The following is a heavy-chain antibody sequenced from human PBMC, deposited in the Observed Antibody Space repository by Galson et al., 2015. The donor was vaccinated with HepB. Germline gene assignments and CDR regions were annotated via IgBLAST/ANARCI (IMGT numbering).Heavy chain of an antibody. D-gene: IGHD6-19*01. CDR2: ISSQGVST. CDR1: GFTFSSYA. Sequence: SLRLSCAASGFTFSSYAMSWVRQAPGKGLEYVSGISSQGVSTYYANSVKGRFTISRDNSKNTVYLQMGSLRAEDMAVYYCARDRSGSGWYRGAFDIWGQGTVVTVSS. J-gene: IGHJ3*02. CDR3: ARDRSGSGWYRGAFDI. V-gene: IGHV3-64*01.